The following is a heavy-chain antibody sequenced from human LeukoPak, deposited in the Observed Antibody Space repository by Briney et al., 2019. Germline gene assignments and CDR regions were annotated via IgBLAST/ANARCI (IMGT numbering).Heavy chain of an antibody. CDR2: ISSSSSYI. V-gene: IGHV3-21*01. Sequence: GGSLRLSCAASGFTFSSYSMNWVRQAPGKGLEWVSSISSSSSYIYYADSVKGRFTISRDNAKNSLYLQMNSLRAEDTAVYYCARDRSPSQPYDYVWGSYRPQPDAFDIWGQGTMVTVSS. D-gene: IGHD3-16*02. J-gene: IGHJ3*02. CDR3: ARDRSPSQPYDYVWGSYRPQPDAFDI. CDR1: GFTFSSYS.